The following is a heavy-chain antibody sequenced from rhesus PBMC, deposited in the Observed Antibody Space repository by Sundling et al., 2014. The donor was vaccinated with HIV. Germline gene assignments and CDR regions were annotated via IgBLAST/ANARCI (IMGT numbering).Heavy chain of an antibody. D-gene: IGHD1-44*01. V-gene: IGHV4-147*01. CDR3: ARDVGWGGFDY. CDR2: IFGYSAST. Sequence: QLQLQESGPGLVKPSETLSVTCAVSGGSISSSYWSWIRQAPGKGLEWIGSIFGYSASTNYNPSLTSRVTISTDTSKKQFSLKLTSVTAADTAVYYCARDVGWGGFDYWGQGVLVTVSS. CDR1: GGSISSSY. J-gene: IGHJ4*01.